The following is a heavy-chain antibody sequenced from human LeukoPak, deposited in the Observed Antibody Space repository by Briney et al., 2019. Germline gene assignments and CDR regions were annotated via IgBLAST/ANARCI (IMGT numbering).Heavy chain of an antibody. CDR1: VFTFSTYS. CDR2: ISSSSSYI. D-gene: IGHD7-27*01. J-gene: IGHJ4*02. Sequence: GGSLRLSCAASVFTFSTYSMNWVRQAPWKGLEWVSSISSSSSYIYYADSVKGRFTISRDNAKNSLYLQMNSLRAEDTAVYYCARAPRSWGFDYWGQGTLVTVSS. V-gene: IGHV3-21*01. CDR3: ARAPRSWGFDY.